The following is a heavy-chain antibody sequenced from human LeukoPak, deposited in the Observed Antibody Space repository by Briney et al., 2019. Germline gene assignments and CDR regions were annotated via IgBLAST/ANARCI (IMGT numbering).Heavy chain of an antibody. CDR2: IWYDGSNK. D-gene: IGHD4-17*01. V-gene: IGHV3-33*06. CDR3: AKDEDYGDYRNPFDY. Sequence: PGRSLRLSCAASGFTFGSYGMHWVRQAPGKGLEWVAVIWYDGSNKYYADSVKGRFTISRDNSKNTLYLQMNSLRAEDTAVYYCAKDEDYGDYRNPFDYWGQGTLVTVSS. CDR1: GFTFGSYG. J-gene: IGHJ4*02.